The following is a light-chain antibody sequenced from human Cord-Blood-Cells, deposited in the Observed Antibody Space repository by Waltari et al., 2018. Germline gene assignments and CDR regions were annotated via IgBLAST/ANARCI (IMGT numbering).Light chain of an antibody. V-gene: IGKV1-39*01. CDR2: AAS. Sequence: DIQMTQSPSSLSASVGDRVTITCRASQSISSYLNWYQQKPGKAPKLLIYAASSLQSGVXSRFSGSGSGTDFTLTISSLQPEDFATYYCQQSYSTPYTFGQGTKLEIK. CDR1: QSISSY. J-gene: IGKJ2*01. CDR3: QQSYSTPYT.